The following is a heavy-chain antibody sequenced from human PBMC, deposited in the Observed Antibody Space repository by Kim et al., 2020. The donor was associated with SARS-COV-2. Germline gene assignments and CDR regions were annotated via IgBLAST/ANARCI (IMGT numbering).Heavy chain of an antibody. V-gene: IGHV7-4-1*02. CDR1: GYTFTSYA. D-gene: IGHD3-3*01. CDR3: ARAQGASYYDFWSGYYEDEDWVFDY. Sequence: ASVKVSCKASGYTFTSYAMNWVRQAPGQGLEWMGWINTNTGNPTYAQGFTGRFVFSLDTSVSTAYLQISSLKAEDTAVYYCARAQGASYYDFWSGYYEDEDWVFDYWGQGTLVSVSS. CDR2: INTNTGNP. J-gene: IGHJ4*02.